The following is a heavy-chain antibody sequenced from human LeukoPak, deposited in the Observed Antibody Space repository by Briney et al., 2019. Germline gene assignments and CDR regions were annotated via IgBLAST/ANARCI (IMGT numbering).Heavy chain of an antibody. CDR1: GGSISSGGYY. CDR2: IYYSGST. V-gene: IGHV4-31*03. CDR3: ARAPSGGLDY. D-gene: IGHD1-26*01. Sequence: SQTLSLTCTVSGGSISSGGYYWRWIRQHPGKGLEWIGYIYYSGSTYYNPSLKSRVTISVDTSKNQFSLKLSSVTAADTAVYYCARAPSGGLDYWGQGTLVTVSS. J-gene: IGHJ4*02.